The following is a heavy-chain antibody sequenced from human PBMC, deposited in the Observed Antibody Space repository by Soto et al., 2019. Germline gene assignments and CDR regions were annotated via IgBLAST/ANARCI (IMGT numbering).Heavy chain of an antibody. CDR1: GYTFTSYG. CDR2: ISAYNGNT. D-gene: IGHD2-15*01. V-gene: IGHV1-18*01. CDR3: ARRGSVVAARDAFDI. Sequence: ASVKVSCKASGYTFTSYGISWARQAPGQGLEWMGWISAYNGNTNYAQKLQGRVTMTTDTSTSTAYMELRSLRSDYTAVYYCARRGSVVAARDAFDIWGQGTMVTVSS. J-gene: IGHJ3*02.